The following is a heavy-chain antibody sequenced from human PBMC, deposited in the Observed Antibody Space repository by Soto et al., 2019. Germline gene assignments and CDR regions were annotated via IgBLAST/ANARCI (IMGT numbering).Heavy chain of an antibody. CDR3: AGGVVTVPPADSYNPMDV. Sequence: SETLSLTCTVSGGYTSSNSYYWGWIRQPPGKGLEWIGSIYYGGGTYYNPSLKSRVTIFVDTSKNQCSLKLNSVTAADTAVYYCAGGVVTVPPADSYNPMDVWGQGTTVTV. V-gene: IGHV4-39*01. CDR2: IYYGGGT. D-gene: IGHD3-3*01. J-gene: IGHJ6*02. CDR1: GGYTSSNSYY.